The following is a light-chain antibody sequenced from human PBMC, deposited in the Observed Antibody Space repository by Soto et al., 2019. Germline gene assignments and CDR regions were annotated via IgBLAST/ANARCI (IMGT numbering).Light chain of an antibody. CDR2: ANN. J-gene: IGLJ2*01. CDR1: RSNIGAGYD. CDR3: QSYDNRLSVV. Sequence: QSVLTQPPSVSGAPGQRVTISCTGTRSNIGAGYDVHWYQQLPGTAPKLLIYANNNRPSGVPDRFSGSKSGTSASLAITGLQAEDEADYYCQSYDNRLSVVFGGGTKVTVL. V-gene: IGLV1-40*01.